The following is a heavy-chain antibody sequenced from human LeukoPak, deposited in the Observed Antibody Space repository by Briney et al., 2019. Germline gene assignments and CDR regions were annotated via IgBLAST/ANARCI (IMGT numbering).Heavy chain of an antibody. CDR3: AAYGSGRYWGVEGWFDP. V-gene: IGHV4-59*12. CDR2: IYFSGST. J-gene: IGHJ5*02. D-gene: IGHD3-10*01. Sequence: PSETLSLTCTVSGGSISSYFWSWIRQPAGKGLEWMGYIYFSGSTKYNPSLKSRVTISVDTSKNQFSLKLSSVTAADTAVYYCAAYGSGRYWGVEGWFDPWGQGTLVTVS. CDR1: GGSISSYF.